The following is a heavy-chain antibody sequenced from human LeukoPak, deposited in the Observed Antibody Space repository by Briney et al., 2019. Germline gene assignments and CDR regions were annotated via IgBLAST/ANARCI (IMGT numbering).Heavy chain of an antibody. D-gene: IGHD3-22*01. CDR1: GFTFDDSA. Sequence: GRSLRLSCAASGFTFDDSAMHWGRQVPGKGLEWVSGISWNSGIIDYADSVKGRFTISRDNAKTSLYLQMNNLRPDDTAFYYCAKAPPYYSDSSGYFQHWGQGTLVTVSS. V-gene: IGHV3-9*01. J-gene: IGHJ1*01. CDR3: AKAPPYYSDSSGYFQH. CDR2: ISWNSGII.